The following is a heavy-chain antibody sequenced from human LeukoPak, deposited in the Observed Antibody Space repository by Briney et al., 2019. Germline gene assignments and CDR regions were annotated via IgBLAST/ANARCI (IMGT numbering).Heavy chain of an antibody. D-gene: IGHD6-13*01. CDR3: ARHGSVGVSSRDAFDI. J-gene: IGHJ3*02. Sequence: SGTLSLTCAVSGGSISSSNWWSWVRQPPGKGLEWIGEINHSGSTNYNPSLKSRVTISVDTSKNQFSLKLSSVTAADTAVYYCARHGSVGVSSRDAFDIWGQGTMVTVSS. CDR2: INHSGST. CDR1: GGSISSSNW. V-gene: IGHV4-4*02.